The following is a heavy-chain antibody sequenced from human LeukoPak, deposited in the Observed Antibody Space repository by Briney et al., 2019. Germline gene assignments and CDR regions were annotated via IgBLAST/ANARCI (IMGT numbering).Heavy chain of an antibody. CDR1: GFTFGTYW. CDR3: ARSRFYFDY. V-gene: IGHV3-7*01. Sequence: GGSLGLSCAASGFTFGTYWMSWVRQAPGKGLEWVANIKQDGSEKYYVDSVKGRFTISRDNAKNSLYLQLNSLRAEDTAVYYCARSRFYFDYWGQGTLVTVSS. J-gene: IGHJ4*02. CDR2: IKQDGSEK.